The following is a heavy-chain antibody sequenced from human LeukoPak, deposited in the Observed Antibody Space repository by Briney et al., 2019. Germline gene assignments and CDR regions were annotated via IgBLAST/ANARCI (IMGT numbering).Heavy chain of an antibody. V-gene: IGHV3-23*01. CDR2: ISDGGGST. D-gene: IGHD1-26*01. CDR3: GKDPVGAISGAIDY. CDR1: GFTFSSYA. Sequence: GGSLRLSCAASGFTFSSYAMNWVRQAPGKGLEWVSAISDGGGSTCYADSVKGRFTISRDNSKNTLYLQMNSLRAEDTAVYYCGKDPVGAISGAIDYWGQGTLVTVSS. J-gene: IGHJ4*02.